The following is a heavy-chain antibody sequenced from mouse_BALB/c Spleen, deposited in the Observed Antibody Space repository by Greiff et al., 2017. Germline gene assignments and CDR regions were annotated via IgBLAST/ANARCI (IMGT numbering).Heavy chain of an antibody. Sequence: QVQLQQSGAELMKPGASVKISCKATGYTFSSYWIEWVKQRPGHGLEWIGEILPGSGSTNYNEKFKGKATFTADTSSNTAYMQLSSLTSEDSAVYYCARYHYDYLYAMDYWGQGTSVTVSS. D-gene: IGHD2-4*01. J-gene: IGHJ4*01. CDR3: ARYHYDYLYAMDY. V-gene: IGHV1-9*01. CDR2: ILPGSGST. CDR1: GYTFSSYW.